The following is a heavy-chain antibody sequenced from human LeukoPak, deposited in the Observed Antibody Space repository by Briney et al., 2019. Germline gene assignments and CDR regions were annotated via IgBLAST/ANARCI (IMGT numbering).Heavy chain of an antibody. CDR2: ISGGGAYI. J-gene: IGHJ5*02. V-gene: IGHV3-23*01. Sequence: PGGSLTLSCVASGFTFTNYAMTWVRQAPGKGLEWVSAISGGGAYIYYGDSVKGRFSSSRDNSKSTLYLQMRNLRAGDTAVYYRAKNWGPGMAFYESWGQGTQVTVSS. CDR1: GFTFTNYA. CDR3: AKNWGPGMAFYES. D-gene: IGHD5-18*01.